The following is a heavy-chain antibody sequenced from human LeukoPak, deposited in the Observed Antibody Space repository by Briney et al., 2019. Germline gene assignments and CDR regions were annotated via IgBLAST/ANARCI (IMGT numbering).Heavy chain of an antibody. D-gene: IGHD1-26*01. V-gene: IGHV3-30*18. CDR1: GFTFSDYA. J-gene: IGHJ3*02. CDR2: ISYDGNNK. CDR3: AKDVGRVGASPFDI. Sequence: PGGSLRLSCAASGFTFSDYAMHWVRQAPAKGLEWVPGISYDGNNKYYADSVKGRFTISRDNSYNTLYLQMNSLRPDDTAVYYCAKDVGRVGASPFDIWGQGTVVTASS.